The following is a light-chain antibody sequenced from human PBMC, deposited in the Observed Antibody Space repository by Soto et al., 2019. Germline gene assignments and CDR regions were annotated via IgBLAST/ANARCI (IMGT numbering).Light chain of an antibody. CDR2: GAS. CDR3: LQYDTSPLT. Sequence: EIVLTQSPGTLSLSPGERATLSCRASQSISSNDLAWFQQKPGQAPRLLIYGASTRATGIPDRFGGSGSGTDFTLTISSLEPEDFALYHCLQYDTSPLTFVGGTKVEIK. V-gene: IGKV3-20*01. J-gene: IGKJ4*01. CDR1: QSISSND.